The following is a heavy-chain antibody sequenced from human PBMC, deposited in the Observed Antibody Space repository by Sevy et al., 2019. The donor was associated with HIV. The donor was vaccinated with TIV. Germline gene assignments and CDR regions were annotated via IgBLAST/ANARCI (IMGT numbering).Heavy chain of an antibody. J-gene: IGHJ4*02. CDR2: MNTYNGNR. CDR3: ARDTREKSFDY. V-gene: IGHV1-18*01. CDR1: GYTFSGYS. Sequence: ASVKVSCKASGYTFSGYSISWVRQAPGQGLEWMGWMNTYNGNRKYAQKVQGRVTMTTDTSTSTAYMELRGLRSDDTAVYYCARDTREKSFDYWGQGTLVTVSS.